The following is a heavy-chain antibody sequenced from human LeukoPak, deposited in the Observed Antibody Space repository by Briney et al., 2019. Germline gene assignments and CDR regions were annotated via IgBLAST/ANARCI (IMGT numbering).Heavy chain of an antibody. D-gene: IGHD6-19*01. J-gene: IGHJ6*02. Sequence: GGSLRLSCAASGFTFSSYGMHWVRQAPGKGLEWVAFIRHDGSNKYYADSVKGRFTISRDNSKNTLYLQMNSLRAEDTAVYYCAKEEEAVAALPVYGMDVWGQGTTVTVSS. CDR3: AKEEEAVAALPVYGMDV. CDR2: IRHDGSNK. CDR1: GFTFSSYG. V-gene: IGHV3-30*02.